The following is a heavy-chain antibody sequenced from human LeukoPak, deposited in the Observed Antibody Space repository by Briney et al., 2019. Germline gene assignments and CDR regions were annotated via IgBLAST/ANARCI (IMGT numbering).Heavy chain of an antibody. CDR1: GFTFSSYG. V-gene: IGHV3-30*18. Sequence: PGRSLRLSCAASGFTFSSYGMRWVRQAPGKGLEWVAVISYDGGIKYYADSVKGRFTISRDNSKNTLYLQMNSLRAEDTAVYYCAKESWLAEHCSYYFDYWGQGTLVTASS. CDR3: AKESWLAEHCSYYFDY. J-gene: IGHJ4*02. CDR2: ISYDGGIK. D-gene: IGHD6-19*01.